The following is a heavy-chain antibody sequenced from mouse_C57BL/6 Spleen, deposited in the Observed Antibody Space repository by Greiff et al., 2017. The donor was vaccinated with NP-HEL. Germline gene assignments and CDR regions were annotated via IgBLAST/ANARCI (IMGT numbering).Heavy chain of an antibody. V-gene: IGHV2-9-1*01. J-gene: IGHJ4*01. CDR2: IWTGGGT. CDR1: GFSLTSYA. D-gene: IGHD1-1*01. Sequence: VKLQESGPGLVAPSQSLSITCTVSGFSLTSYAISWVRQPPGKGLEWLGVIWTGGGTNYNSALKSRLSISKDNSKSQVFLKMNSLQTDDTARYYCAREYYGSSWDYAMDYWGQGTSVTVSS. CDR3: AREYYGSSWDYAMDY.